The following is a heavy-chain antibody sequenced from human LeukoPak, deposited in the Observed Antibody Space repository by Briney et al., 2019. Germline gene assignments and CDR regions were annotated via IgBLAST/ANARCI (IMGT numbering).Heavy chain of an antibody. V-gene: IGHV3-21*04. J-gene: IGHJ6*04. CDR3: AGHRYCNSPTCLPGV. CDR1: GFTFSSYS. CDR2: ISSSSSYI. D-gene: IGHD2/OR15-2a*01. Sequence: PGGSLRLSCAASGFTFSSYSMNWVRQAPGKGLEWVSSISSSSSYIYYADSVKGRFTISRDNAKNSLYLQINSLRAEDTAVYYCAGHRYCNSPTCLPGVWGKGTTVTVSS.